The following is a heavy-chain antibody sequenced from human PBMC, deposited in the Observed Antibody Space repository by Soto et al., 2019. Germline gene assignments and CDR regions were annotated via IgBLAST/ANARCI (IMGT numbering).Heavy chain of an antibody. D-gene: IGHD3-3*01. CDR3: PGEVYYNFWGVFTTHRSYFDD. CDR2: ISDDGSNT. CDR1: GFTFSRHT. V-gene: IGHV3-30-3*01. J-gene: IGHJ4*02. Sequence: QVQLVESGGGVVQPGRSLRLSCAASGFTFSRHTMHWVRQAPGKGLEWVAAISDDGSNTYYADSVKGRFTISRDNSKNRLYLQRTSLSGENRAVNPLPGEVYYNFWGVFTTHRSYFDDWGQGTWSPSPQ.